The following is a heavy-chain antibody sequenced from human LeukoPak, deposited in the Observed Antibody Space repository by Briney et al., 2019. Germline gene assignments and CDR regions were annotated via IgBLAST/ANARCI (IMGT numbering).Heavy chain of an antibody. CDR2: MYETGHT. CDR1: GGSISDYY. J-gene: IGHJ4*02. CDR3: ARHPFATPFDY. D-gene: IGHD2-15*01. V-gene: IGHV4-59*08. Sequence: SETLSLTCSVSGGSISDYYWSWIRQPPGQGLEWIGYMYETGHTMYNSSLKSRATMSLDTSKNHFSLRLTFVTAADTAVYYCARHPFATPFDYWGPGTLVTVSS.